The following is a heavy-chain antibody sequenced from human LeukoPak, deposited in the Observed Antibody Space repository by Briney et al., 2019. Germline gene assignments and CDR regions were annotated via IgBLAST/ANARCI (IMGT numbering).Heavy chain of an antibody. CDR2: INHSGST. V-gene: IGHV4-34*01. J-gene: IGHJ4*02. CDR1: GGSFSGYY. Sequence: SETLSLTCVIYGGSFSGYYWSWIRQPPGKGLEWIGEINHSGSTNYNPSLKSRVTISVDTSKNQFSLKLSSVTAADTAVYYCARDYYYGSGSSYDYWGQGTLVTISS. CDR3: ARDYYYGSGSSYDY. D-gene: IGHD3-10*01.